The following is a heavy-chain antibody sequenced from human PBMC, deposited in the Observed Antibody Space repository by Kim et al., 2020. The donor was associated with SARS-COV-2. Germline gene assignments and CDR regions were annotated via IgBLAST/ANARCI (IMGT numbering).Heavy chain of an antibody. CDR3: ARETAFLEWLLGAFDI. J-gene: IGHJ3*02. V-gene: IGHV3-33*01. CDR1: GFTFSSYG. CDR2: IWYDGSNK. Sequence: GGSLRLSCAASGFTFSSYGMHWVRQAPGKGLEWVAVIWYDGSNKYYADSVKGRFTISRDNSKNTLYLQMNSLRAEDTAVYYCARETAFLEWLLGAFDIWGQGTMVTVSS. D-gene: IGHD3-3*02.